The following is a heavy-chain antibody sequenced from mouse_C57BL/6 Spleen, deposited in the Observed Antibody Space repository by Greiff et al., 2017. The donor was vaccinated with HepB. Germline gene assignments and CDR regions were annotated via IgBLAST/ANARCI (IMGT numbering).Heavy chain of an antibody. Sequence: DVKLVESGEGLVKPGGSLKLSCAASGFTFSSYAMSWVRQTPEKRLEWVAYISSGGDYIYYADTVKGRFTISRDNARNTLYLQMSSLKSEDTAMYYCTRELNYYGSSYEAMDYWGQGTSVTVSS. D-gene: IGHD1-1*01. CDR3: TRELNYYGSSYEAMDY. J-gene: IGHJ4*01. CDR2: ISSGGDYI. V-gene: IGHV5-9-1*02. CDR1: GFTFSSYA.